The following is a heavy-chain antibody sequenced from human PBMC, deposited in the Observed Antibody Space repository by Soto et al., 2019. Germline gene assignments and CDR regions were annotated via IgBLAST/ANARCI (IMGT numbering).Heavy chain of an antibody. CDR3: GIYCSSTTCSQDGMDV. CDR1: GYTFTSYY. V-gene: IGHV1-46*01. CDR2: INPSGGST. J-gene: IGHJ6*02. Sequence: SVKVSCKASGYTFTSYYMHWVRQAPGQGLEWMGIINPSGGSTSYAQKFQGRVTMTRDTSTSTVYMELSSLRSEDTAVYYCGIYCSSTTCSQDGMDVWGPGTMVTV. D-gene: IGHD2-2*01.